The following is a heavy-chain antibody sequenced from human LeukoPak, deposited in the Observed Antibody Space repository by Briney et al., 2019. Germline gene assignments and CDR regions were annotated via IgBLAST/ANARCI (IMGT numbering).Heavy chain of an antibody. D-gene: IGHD2-15*01. Sequence: SETLSLTCAVYGGSFSGYYWSWIRQPPGKGLEWIGEINHSGSTNYNPSLKSRVTISVDTSKNQFSLKLSSVTAADTAVYYCARGGYCSGGSCVSNPYYFDYWGQGTLVTVSS. V-gene: IGHV4-34*01. CDR2: INHSGST. CDR1: GGSFSGYY. CDR3: ARGGYCSGGSCVSNPYYFDY. J-gene: IGHJ4*02.